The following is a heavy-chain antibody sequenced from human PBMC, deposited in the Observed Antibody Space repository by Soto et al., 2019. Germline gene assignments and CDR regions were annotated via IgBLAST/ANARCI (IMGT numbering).Heavy chain of an antibody. CDR1: GFTFSSYA. Sequence: GGSLRLSCSASGFTFSSYAMHWVRQAPGKGLEYVSAISSNGGSTYYADSVKGRFTISRDNSKNTLYLQMSSLRAEDTAVYYCVKGGTYYYDSSGYYSENYFDYWGQGTLVTVSS. V-gene: IGHV3-64D*06. D-gene: IGHD3-22*01. CDR3: VKGGTYYYDSSGYYSENYFDY. J-gene: IGHJ4*02. CDR2: ISSNGGST.